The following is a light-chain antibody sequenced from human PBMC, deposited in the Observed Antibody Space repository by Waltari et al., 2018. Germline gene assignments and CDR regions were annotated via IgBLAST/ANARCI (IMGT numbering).Light chain of an antibody. Sequence: QSALTQPASVSGSPGQSITIPCTGTSSAVVGYNYFSWYQQHPGKAPKLMIYDVRNRPSGVSNRFSGSKSGNTASLTISGLQAEDEADYYCSSYTSSSTLVFGGGTKLTVL. V-gene: IGLV2-14*01. CDR2: DVR. J-gene: IGLJ2*01. CDR1: SSAVVGYNY. CDR3: SSYTSSSTLV.